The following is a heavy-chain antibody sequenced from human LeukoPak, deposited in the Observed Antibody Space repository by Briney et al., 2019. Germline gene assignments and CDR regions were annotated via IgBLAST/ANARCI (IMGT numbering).Heavy chain of an antibody. Sequence: SETLSLTCTVSGGSISSYYWSWIRQPPGMGLEWIGYIYYSGSTNYNPSLKSRVTISVDTSKNQFSLKLSSVTAADTAVYYCARGYSYGWRYFDYWGQGTLVTVSS. J-gene: IGHJ4*02. D-gene: IGHD5-18*01. CDR2: IYYSGST. CDR1: GGSISSYY. V-gene: IGHV4-59*08. CDR3: ARGYSYGWRYFDY.